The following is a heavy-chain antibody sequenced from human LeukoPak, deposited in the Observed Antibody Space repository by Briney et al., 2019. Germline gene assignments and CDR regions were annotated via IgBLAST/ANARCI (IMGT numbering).Heavy chain of an antibody. CDR1: GGSISSYY. V-gene: IGHV4-59*01. J-gene: IGHJ4*02. CDR3: ARGGHGSGNFDY. CDR2: IYYSGST. Sequence: PSETLSLTCTVSGGSISSYYWSCIRQPPGKGLEWIGYIYYSGSTNYNPSLKSRVTISVDTSKNQFSLKLSSVTAADTAVYYCARGGHGSGNFDYWGQGTLVTVSS. D-gene: IGHD3-10*01.